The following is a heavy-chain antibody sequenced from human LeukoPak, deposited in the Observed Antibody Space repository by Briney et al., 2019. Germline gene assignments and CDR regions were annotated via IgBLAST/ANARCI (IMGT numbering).Heavy chain of an antibody. J-gene: IGHJ4*02. CDR2: ISSGSSTI. V-gene: IGHV3-48*01. CDR3: ARDLFDCSGGSCYED. CDR1: GFTFSSYS. D-gene: IGHD2-15*01. Sequence: GGSLRLSCAASGFTFSSYSMNWVRQAPGKGLEWVSYISSGSSTIYYADSVKGRFTISRDNSKNTLYLQMNSLRAEDTAVYYCARDLFDCSGGSCYEDWGQGTLVTVSS.